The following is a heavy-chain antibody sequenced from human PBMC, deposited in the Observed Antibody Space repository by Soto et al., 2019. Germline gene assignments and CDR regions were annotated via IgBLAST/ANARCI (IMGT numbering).Heavy chain of an antibody. J-gene: IGHJ4*02. CDR2: ISSSSSYI. Sequence: PGGSLRLSCAASGFTFSSYSMNWVRQAPGKGLEWVSSISSSSSYIYYADSVKGRFTISRDNAKNSLYLQMNSLRAEDTAVYYCARDDALRTGTTSKVFDYWGQGTLVTVSS. D-gene: IGHD1-7*01. V-gene: IGHV3-21*01. CDR3: ARDDALRTGTTSKVFDY. CDR1: GFTFSSYS.